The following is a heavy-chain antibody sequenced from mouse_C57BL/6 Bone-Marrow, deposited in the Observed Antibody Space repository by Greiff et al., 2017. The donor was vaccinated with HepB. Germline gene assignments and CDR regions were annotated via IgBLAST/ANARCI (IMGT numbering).Heavy chain of an antibody. CDR1: GFNIKDDY. CDR2: IDPENGDT. J-gene: IGHJ3*01. V-gene: IGHV14-4*01. D-gene: IGHD1-1*01. CDR3: TIIYYYGSWFAY. Sequence: VQLQQSGAELVRPGASVKLSCTASGFNIKDDYMHWVKQRPEQGLEWIGWIDPENGDTEYASKFQGKATITADKSSNTAYLQLSSLTSEDTAVYYCTIIYYYGSWFAYWGQGTLVTVSA.